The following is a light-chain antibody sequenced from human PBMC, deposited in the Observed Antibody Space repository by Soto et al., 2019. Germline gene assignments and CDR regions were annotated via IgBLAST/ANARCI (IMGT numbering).Light chain of an antibody. CDR2: WAS. J-gene: IGKJ4*01. V-gene: IGKV4-1*01. CDR1: QSVLYSSNNKNY. Sequence: DIVMTQSPDSLAVSLGERATINCKSSQSVLYSSNNKNYFAWYQQKAGQPPKLLIYWASTRGSGVPDRFSGSGSVTDFTLTISSLQAEDVAVYFCQQYYDTPLTFGGGTKVEIK. CDR3: QQYYDTPLT.